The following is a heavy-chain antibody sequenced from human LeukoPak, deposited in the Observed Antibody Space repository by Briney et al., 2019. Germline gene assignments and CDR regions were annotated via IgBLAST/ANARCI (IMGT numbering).Heavy chain of an antibody. CDR1: GFTFSSYG. Sequence: GGSLRLSCAASGFTFSSYGMSWVRQAPGKGLEWVSTISGSAGSTYFADSVKGRFTISRDNSKNTLSLQMNSLRAEDAAVYYCARSRQHQYDSSGHFEIFNWYFDLWGRGALVTVSS. CDR2: ISGSAGST. V-gene: IGHV3-23*01. D-gene: IGHD3-22*01. J-gene: IGHJ2*01. CDR3: ARSRQHQYDSSGHFEIFNWYFDL.